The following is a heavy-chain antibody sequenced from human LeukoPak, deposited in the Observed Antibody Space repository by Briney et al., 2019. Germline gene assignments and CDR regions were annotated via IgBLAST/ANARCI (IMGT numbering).Heavy chain of an antibody. D-gene: IGHD6-13*01. CDR3: ARGQRAAAGFDS. CDR2: IYSGGST. J-gene: IGHJ4*02. CDR1: GFTVSDNY. V-gene: IGHV3-53*01. Sequence: GGSLRLSCAASGFTVSDNYTNWVRQAPGKGLEWVSVIYSGGSTYYADSVQGRFTISRDNSKNTLYLQMNSLRAEDTAVYYCARGQRAAAGFDSWGQGTLVTVSS.